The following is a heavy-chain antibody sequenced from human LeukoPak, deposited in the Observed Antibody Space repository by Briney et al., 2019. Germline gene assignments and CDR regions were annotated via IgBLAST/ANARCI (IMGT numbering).Heavy chain of an antibody. CDR1: GFTFSSYG. Sequence: QSGGSLRLSCAASGFTFSSYGMHWVRQAPGKGLEWVAFIRYDGSNKYYADSVKGRFTISRDNSKNTLYLQMNSLRAEDTAVYYCAIFLSNSGYSYGTREGYWGQGTLVTVSS. CDR2: IRYDGSNK. J-gene: IGHJ4*02. D-gene: IGHD5-18*01. CDR3: AIFLSNSGYSYGTREGY. V-gene: IGHV3-30*02.